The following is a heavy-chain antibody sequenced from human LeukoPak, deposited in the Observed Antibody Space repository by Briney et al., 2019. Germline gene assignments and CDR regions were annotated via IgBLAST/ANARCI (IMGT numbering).Heavy chain of an antibody. CDR1: GGSISSSSYY. Sequence: SETLSLTCTVSGGSISSSSYYWGWIRQPPGKGPEWIGSIYYSGSTYYNPSLKSRVTISVDTSKNQFSLKLSSVTAADTAVYYCARKGRGPYGSVNGYFDYWGQGTLVTVSS. J-gene: IGHJ4*02. D-gene: IGHD3-10*01. CDR2: IYYSGST. V-gene: IGHV4-39*01. CDR3: ARKGRGPYGSVNGYFDY.